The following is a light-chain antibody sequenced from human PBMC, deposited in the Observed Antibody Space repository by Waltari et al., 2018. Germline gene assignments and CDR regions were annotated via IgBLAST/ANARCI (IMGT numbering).Light chain of an antibody. CDR3: TSFTSSSTIV. V-gene: IGLV2-14*03. CDR2: DVN. CDR1: ISDVVGYNY. Sequence: QSALTQPASVSGSPGQSLTISCPGSISDVVGYNYFSWYQQHPGKAPKLMISDVNKRPSGVSNRFSGSKSDNTASLTNSGLQAEDEAHYYCTSFTSSSTIVFGGGTKLTVL. J-gene: IGLJ2*01.